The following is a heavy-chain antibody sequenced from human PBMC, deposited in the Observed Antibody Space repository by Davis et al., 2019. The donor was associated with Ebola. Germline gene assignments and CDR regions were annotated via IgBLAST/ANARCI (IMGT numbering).Heavy chain of an antibody. V-gene: IGHV1-69*06. D-gene: IGHD3-22*01. CDR1: GGTFRSYA. J-gene: IGHJ6*02. CDR2: IIPIFGTA. Sequence: SVKVSCKASGGTFRSYAISWVRQAPGQGLEWMGGIIPIFGTANYAQKFQGRVTITADKSTSTAYMELSSLRSEDTAVYYCAREGGGNYYDSSGYSIHYYYYGMDVWGQGTTVTVSS. CDR3: AREGGGNYYDSSGYSIHYYYYGMDV.